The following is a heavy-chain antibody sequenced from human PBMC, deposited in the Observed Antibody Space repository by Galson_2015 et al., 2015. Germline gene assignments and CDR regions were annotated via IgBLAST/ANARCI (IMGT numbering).Heavy chain of an antibody. V-gene: IGHV3-49*04. Sequence: SLRLSCAASGFSSVDYAMSWVRQAPGKGLKWVGLIRSKAQGGTSEHAASVRGRFTFSRDDSKRIAYLQMNSLETDDTVVYYCAVSGGGGIDIWGQGTMVTVSS. CDR3: AVSGGGGIDI. CDR1: GFSSVDYA. J-gene: IGHJ3*02. CDR2: IRSKAQGGTS. D-gene: IGHD2-15*01.